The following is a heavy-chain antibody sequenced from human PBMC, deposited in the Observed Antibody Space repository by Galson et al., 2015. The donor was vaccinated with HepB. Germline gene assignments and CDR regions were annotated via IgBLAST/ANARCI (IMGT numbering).Heavy chain of an antibody. V-gene: IGHV3-66*02. D-gene: IGHD3-22*01. CDR2: IYSGGST. Sequence: SLRLSCAASGFTVSSNYMSWVRQAPGKGLEWVSVIYSGGSTYYADSVKGRFTISRDNSKNTLYLQMNSLRAEDTAVYYCARDNEQPKGISSVHAFDIWGQGTMVTVSS. CDR1: GFTVSSNY. J-gene: IGHJ3*02. CDR3: ARDNEQPKGISSVHAFDI.